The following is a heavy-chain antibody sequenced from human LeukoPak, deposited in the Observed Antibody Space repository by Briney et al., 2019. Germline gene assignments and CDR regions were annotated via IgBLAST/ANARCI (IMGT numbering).Heavy chain of an antibody. J-gene: IGHJ4*02. V-gene: IGHV3-53*01. CDR1: GFTVSSNY. CDR2: IYSGGST. CDR3: ARVPFDYGDYTFDY. Sequence: GGSLRLSCAASGFTVSSNYMSWVRQAPGKGLEWVSVIYSGGSTYYADSVKGRFTISRDNFKNTLYLQMNSLRAEDTAVYYCARVPFDYGDYTFDYWGQGTLVTVSS. D-gene: IGHD4-17*01.